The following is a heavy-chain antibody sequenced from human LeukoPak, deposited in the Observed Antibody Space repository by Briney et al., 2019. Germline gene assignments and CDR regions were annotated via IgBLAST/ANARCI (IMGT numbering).Heavy chain of an antibody. CDR3: AKDFVFGSGWPNWFDP. CDR1: GFTFSSYA. V-gene: IGHV3-23*01. D-gene: IGHD6-19*01. CDR2: ISGSGGST. Sequence: GGPLRLSCAASGFTFSSYAMSWVRQAPGKGLEWVSAISGSGGSTYYADSVKGRFTISRDNSKNTLYLQMNSLRAEDTAVYYCAKDFVFGSGWPNWFDPWGQGTLVTVSS. J-gene: IGHJ5*02.